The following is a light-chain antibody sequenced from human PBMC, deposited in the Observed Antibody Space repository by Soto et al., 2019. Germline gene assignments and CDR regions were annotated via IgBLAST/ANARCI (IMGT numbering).Light chain of an antibody. CDR3: SSYGGRNNLL. V-gene: IGLV2-8*01. CDR1: SSDVGGYDF. J-gene: IGLJ3*02. Sequence: QSALTQPPSASGSPGQSVTISCTGTSSDVGGYDFVSWYQQHPGKAPKAMIYEVNKRPSGVPDRFSGSKSGNTASLTVSGLQPEDEADYYCSSYGGRNNLLFGGGTKVTVL. CDR2: EVN.